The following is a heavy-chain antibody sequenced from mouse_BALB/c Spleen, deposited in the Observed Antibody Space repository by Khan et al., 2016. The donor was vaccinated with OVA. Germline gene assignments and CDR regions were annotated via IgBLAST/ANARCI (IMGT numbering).Heavy chain of an antibody. D-gene: IGHD3-3*01. CDR2: INPKNGNT. J-gene: IGHJ4*01. Sequence: VRLQQSGPELVKPGASVKISCKTSGYTFPEYTVHWVKQSLGKSLDWIGVINPKNGNTAYNQKFKGKATLTVDKSSSTAYMEFRSLTSEDSAVYYWARDAGRYWGQGTSVTVAS. CDR1: GYTFPEYT. V-gene: IGHV1-18*01. CDR3: ARDAGRY.